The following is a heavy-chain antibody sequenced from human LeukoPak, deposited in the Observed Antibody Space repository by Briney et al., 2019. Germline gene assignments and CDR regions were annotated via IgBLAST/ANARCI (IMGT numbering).Heavy chain of an antibody. Sequence: GGSLRLSCAASGFTFSSYGMNWVRQAPGKGLEWVSAISGSGGSTYYADSVKGRFTISRDNSKNTLYLQMNSLRAEDTAVYYCAKDGGSYPYYYYYMDVWGKGTTVTISS. V-gene: IGHV3-23*01. CDR2: ISGSGGST. D-gene: IGHD1-26*01. J-gene: IGHJ6*03. CDR1: GFTFSSYG. CDR3: AKDGGSYPYYYYYMDV.